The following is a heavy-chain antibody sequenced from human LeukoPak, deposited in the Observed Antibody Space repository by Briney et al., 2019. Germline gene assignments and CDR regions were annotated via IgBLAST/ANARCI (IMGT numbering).Heavy chain of an antibody. CDR3: ARDSSLGGWWTSTYYYMDV. Sequence: PSETLSLTCTVSGGSISSYYWSWIRQPAGKGLEWIGRTYTSGSTNYNPSLKSRVTISVDKSKNQFSLKLSSVTAADTAVYYCARDSSLGGWWTSTYYYMDVWGKGTTVTVSS. CDR2: TYTSGST. D-gene: IGHD2-15*01. CDR1: GGSISSYY. V-gene: IGHV4-4*07. J-gene: IGHJ6*03.